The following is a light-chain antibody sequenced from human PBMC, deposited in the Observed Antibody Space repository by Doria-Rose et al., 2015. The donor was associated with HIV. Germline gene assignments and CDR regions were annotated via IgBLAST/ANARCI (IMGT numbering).Light chain of an antibody. V-gene: IGKV3-20*01. J-gene: IGKJ1*01. CDR2: DGS. CDR1: QSFSSTY. CDR3: HKYCASWT. Sequence: TQSPGTLSLSPGDRATLSCRASQSFSSTYLAWYQQKPGQAPSLIIYDGSTTATGIPDWFSTSGSETDFTLTINRLEPVVFALYYCHKYCASWTFGQATTVEL.